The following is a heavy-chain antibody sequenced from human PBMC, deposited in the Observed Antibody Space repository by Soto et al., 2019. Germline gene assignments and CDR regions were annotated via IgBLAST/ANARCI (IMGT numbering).Heavy chain of an antibody. CDR1: GFPFSDYY. Sequence: QVQLVDSGGGLVNPGGSLRLSCEASGFPFSDYYMSWIRQAPGRGLEWVSYISSSVSTIYYADSVKGRFTISRDNAKNSLYLQMIRLRAEDTAMYYCARMAYFDSSGYHPMIDHWGQGTLVTVSS. V-gene: IGHV3-11*01. CDR2: ISSSVSTI. CDR3: ARMAYFDSSGYHPMIDH. J-gene: IGHJ4*02. D-gene: IGHD3-22*01.